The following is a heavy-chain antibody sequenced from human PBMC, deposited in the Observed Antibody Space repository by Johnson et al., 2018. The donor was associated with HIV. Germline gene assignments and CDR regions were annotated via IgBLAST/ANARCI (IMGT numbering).Heavy chain of an antibody. CDR2: ISYDGSNK. CDR1: GFSLSSYA. D-gene: IGHD2-21*01. CDR3: ARGVVGVLSNAFDI. J-gene: IGHJ3*02. V-gene: IGHV3-30*04. Sequence: QVQLVESGGGVVQPGRSLRLSCAASGFSLSSYAMHWVRQAPGKGLEWVAVISYDGSNKYYADSVKGRFTISRDNSKNTLYLQMNSLRPEDTAGYYCARGVVGVLSNAFDIWGQGTMVTVSS.